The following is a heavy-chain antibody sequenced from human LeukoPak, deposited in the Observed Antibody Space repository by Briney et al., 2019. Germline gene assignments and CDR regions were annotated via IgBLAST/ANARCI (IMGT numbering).Heavy chain of an antibody. CDR1: GFTFSSYS. CDR3: ARDYDILGGYHHYFDY. Sequence: GVLRLSCAASGFTFSSYSMNWVRQAPGKGLEWISYISSSSDTIYYTDSVRGRFTISRDNAKNSLYLQMNSLRAEDTAVYYCARDYDILGGYHHYFDYWGQGTLVTVSS. D-gene: IGHD3-9*01. CDR2: ISSSSDTI. V-gene: IGHV3-48*04. J-gene: IGHJ4*02.